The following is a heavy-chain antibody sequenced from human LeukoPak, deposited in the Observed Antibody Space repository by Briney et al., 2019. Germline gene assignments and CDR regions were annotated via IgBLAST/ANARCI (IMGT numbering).Heavy chain of an antibody. CDR2: IYWDDDK. CDR1: GFSLSTSGVG. J-gene: IGHJ4*02. CDR3: AHRGVHVTTFPY. D-gene: IGHD3-16*01. V-gene: IGHV2-5*02. Sequence: SGPTLLNPPQTLTLTCTFSGFSLSTSGVGVGWIRQPPGKALEWLALIYWDDDKRYSPSLKSRLTITKDTSKNQVVLTMTNMDPVDTATYYCAHRGVHVTTFPYWGQGTLVTVSS.